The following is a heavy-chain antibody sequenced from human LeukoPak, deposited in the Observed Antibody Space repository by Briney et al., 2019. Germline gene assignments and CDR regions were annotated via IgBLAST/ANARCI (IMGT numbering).Heavy chain of an antibody. V-gene: IGHV4-30-2*01. J-gene: IGHJ4*02. Sequence: TSQALFLTCAVSGGSITSGGYSWSWVRQPPGKALEWIGYIYHSVTTHYNPSLKSRVSISVDRSKNQFSLKLNSVTAADTAVYYCARAHSGYYYFDYWGQGTLVTVSS. CDR2: IYHSVTT. CDR1: GGSITSGGYS. CDR3: ARAHSGYYYFDY. D-gene: IGHD5-12*01.